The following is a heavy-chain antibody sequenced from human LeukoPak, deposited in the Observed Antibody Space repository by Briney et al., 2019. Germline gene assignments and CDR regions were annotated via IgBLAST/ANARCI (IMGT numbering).Heavy chain of an antibody. Sequence: GGSLRLSCAASGFTFSRYWMSWVRQAPGKGLEWVATIKQDGSEKYYVDSVKGRFTISRDNAKNSLYLQMNSLRAEDTAVYYCARKNDYGGDYWGQGTLVTISS. CDR1: GFTFSRYW. J-gene: IGHJ4*02. CDR3: ARKNDYGGDY. D-gene: IGHD4-23*01. CDR2: IKQDGSEK. V-gene: IGHV3-7*01.